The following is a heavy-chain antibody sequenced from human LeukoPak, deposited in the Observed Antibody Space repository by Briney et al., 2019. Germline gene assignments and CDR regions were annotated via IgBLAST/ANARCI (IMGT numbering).Heavy chain of an antibody. CDR1: GHTFTDYY. CDR2: INPESGGT. V-gene: IGHV1-2*02. Sequence: GASVKVSCKASGHTFTDYYMHWVRQAPGQGLEWMGWINPESGGTNYAQKFQGRVTITRDTSISTAYMELSRLRSDDTAVYYCAREYGYDSSGYSPVAYWGQGTLVTVSS. J-gene: IGHJ4*02. CDR3: AREYGYDSSGYSPVAY. D-gene: IGHD3-22*01.